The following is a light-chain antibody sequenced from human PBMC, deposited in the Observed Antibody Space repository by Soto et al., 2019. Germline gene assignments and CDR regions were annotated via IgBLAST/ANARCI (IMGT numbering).Light chain of an antibody. CDR3: QQYGDSPPT. CDR1: QSVSSAF. J-gene: IGKJ2*01. CDR2: AAA. V-gene: IGKV3-20*01. Sequence: IVLTQSPGTLSLSPGERATLSCRASQSVSSAFFAWYQQKPGQPLRLLIYAAASRATGIPDRFSGSGSATDFTLTISRLEPEDFAVYYCQQYGDSPPTFGRGTQL.